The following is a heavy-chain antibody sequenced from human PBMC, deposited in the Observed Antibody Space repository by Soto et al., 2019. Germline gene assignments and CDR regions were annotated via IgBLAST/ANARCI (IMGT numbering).Heavy chain of an antibody. D-gene: IGHD1-1*01. V-gene: IGHV2-5*04. CDR2: VYGSDDK. J-gene: IGHJ4*02. Sequence: QITLQESGPTLVKPTQTLTLTCTFSGFSLTTSAVAVGWIRQPPGKALEWLAIVYGSDDKFYSPSLKSRLTITKDNSKNQVALTLTDMHPVDTVTYSWVRRYDPYYFDYWGQGTLVTVSS. CDR3: VRRYDPYYFDY. CDR1: GFSLTTSAVA.